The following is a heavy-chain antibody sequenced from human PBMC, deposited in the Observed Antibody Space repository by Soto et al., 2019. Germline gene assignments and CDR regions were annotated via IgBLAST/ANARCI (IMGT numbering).Heavy chain of an antibody. CDR1: GGSISSNSYY. CDR3: APVRAFDKLFSL. V-gene: IGHV4-39*01. CDR2: GYHGGNT. Sequence: SETLSLTCTVSGGSISSNSYYWAWIRQPPGKGLEWIGSGYHGGNTYYNPSHKSRVTISVDTSTNQFSLKLNSVTAADTAVYYCAPVRAFDKLFSLWGQGTPVTVSS. J-gene: IGHJ4*02. D-gene: IGHD3-10*01.